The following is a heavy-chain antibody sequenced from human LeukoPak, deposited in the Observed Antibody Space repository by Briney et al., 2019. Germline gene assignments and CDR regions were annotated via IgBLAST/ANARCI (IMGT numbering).Heavy chain of an antibody. CDR3: AKQLGYCSDGSCYFPY. J-gene: IGHJ4*02. CDR2: ISSSGSGGNI. CDR1: GVTLSNYA. Sequence: GGSLRLSCVASGVTLSNYAMSWARQAPGKGLEWVSGISSSGSGGNIYYADSVKGRFTISRDSSRNTLFLHMNTLRAEDTAIYYCAKQLGYCSDGSCYFPYWGQGTLVTVSS. D-gene: IGHD2-15*01. V-gene: IGHV3-23*01.